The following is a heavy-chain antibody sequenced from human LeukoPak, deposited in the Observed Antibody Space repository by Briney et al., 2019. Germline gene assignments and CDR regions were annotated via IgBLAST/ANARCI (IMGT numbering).Heavy chain of an antibody. Sequence: GGSLRLSCAASGFTVSSNYMSWVRQAPGKGLEWVSVIYSGGSTYYADSVKGRFTISRDNSKNTLYLQMNSLRAEDTAVYYCARPSHTVQGAFDIWGQGTMVTVSS. V-gene: IGHV3-53*01. J-gene: IGHJ3*02. D-gene: IGHD1-1*01. CDR2: IYSGGST. CDR3: ARPSHTVQGAFDI. CDR1: GFTVSSNY.